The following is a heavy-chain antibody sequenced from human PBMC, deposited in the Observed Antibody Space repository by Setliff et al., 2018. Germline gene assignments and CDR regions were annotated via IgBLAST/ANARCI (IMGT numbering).Heavy chain of an antibody. CDR3: ARDDGRAAVAEWFFDS. D-gene: IGHD3-3*01. J-gene: IGHJ4*02. CDR2: ISTYSGAI. Sequence: ASVKVSCKASGYTFVNYGVSWVRQAPGQGVEWMGWISTYSGAIKNVPKFRDRVTMTTDASTNTAYMELSSLRYEDTAVYYCARDDGRAAVAEWFFDSWGQGSLVTVSS. V-gene: IGHV1-18*01. CDR1: GYTFVNYG.